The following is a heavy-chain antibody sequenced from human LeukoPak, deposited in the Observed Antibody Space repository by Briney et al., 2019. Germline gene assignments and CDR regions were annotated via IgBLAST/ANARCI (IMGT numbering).Heavy chain of an antibody. D-gene: IGHD6-13*01. Sequence: GGSLRLSCAASGFTFSTYAMSWVRQAPGKGLVWVSRINSDGSSTSYADSVKGRFTISRDDAKNTLYLQMNSLRAEDTAVYYCARATGSSWSYYGMDVWGQGTTVTVSS. CDR3: ARATGSSWSYYGMDV. CDR1: GFTFSTYA. J-gene: IGHJ6*02. V-gene: IGHV3-74*01. CDR2: INSDGSST.